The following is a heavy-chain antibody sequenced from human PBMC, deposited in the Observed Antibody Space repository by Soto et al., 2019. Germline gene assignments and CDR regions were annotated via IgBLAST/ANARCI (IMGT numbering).Heavy chain of an antibody. CDR3: AAGGGLPRYY. V-gene: IGHV4-30-2*01. Sequence: QLQLQESGSGLVKPSQTLSLTCAVSGGSISSGGYSWSWIRQPPGKGLEWIGYIYHSGSTYYNPSLKSRVPISGDRSKSQVSLKLSSVTAADTAVYYCAAGGGLPRYYWGQGTLVTVSS. D-gene: IGHD5-12*01. CDR1: GGSISSGGYS. J-gene: IGHJ4*02. CDR2: IYHSGST.